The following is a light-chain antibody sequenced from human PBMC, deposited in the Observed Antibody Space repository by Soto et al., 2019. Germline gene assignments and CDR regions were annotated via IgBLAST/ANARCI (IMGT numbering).Light chain of an antibody. CDR3: CSYAGSYTLL. CDR1: CSDVGGYNY. J-gene: IGLJ2*01. Sequence: QSALTQPRSVSGSPGQSVSISCTGTCSDVGGYNYVSWYQQHPGKAPNLMIYDVTKRPSGVPDRFSGSKSGNTASLTISGLQIEDEADYYCCSYAGSYTLLFGGGTQLTVL. V-gene: IGLV2-11*01. CDR2: DVT.